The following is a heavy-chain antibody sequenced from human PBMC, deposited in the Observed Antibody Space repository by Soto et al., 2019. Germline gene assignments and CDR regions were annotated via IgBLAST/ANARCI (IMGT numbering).Heavy chain of an antibody. CDR2: ISKDSGRAT. CDR1: GFIFRDWF. D-gene: IGHD1-1*01. Sequence: TGGSLRLSCAASGFIFRDWFMSWIRQAPGKGLEWISYISKDSGRATRYADSVKGRFTISRDNSKNTLYLQMNSLRAEDTAVYYCVRGDNWNDEASDYWGQGTLVTVSS. V-gene: IGHV3-11*04. CDR3: VRGDNWNDEASDY. J-gene: IGHJ4*02.